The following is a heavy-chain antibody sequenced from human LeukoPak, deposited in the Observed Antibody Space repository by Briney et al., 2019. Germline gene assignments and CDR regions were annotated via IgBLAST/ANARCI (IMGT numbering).Heavy chain of an antibody. CDR1: GFTFSSYW. D-gene: IGHD5-18*01. J-gene: IGHJ4*02. CDR3: ARFRTAMQLWKGYYFDY. Sequence: GGSLRLSCAASGFTFSSYWISWVRQAPGKGLEWVANIKQEGSEKYYVDSVKGRFTISRDNAKNSLYLQMNSLRAEDTAVYYCARFRTAMQLWKGYYFDYWGQGTLVTVSS. CDR2: IKQEGSEK. V-gene: IGHV3-7*01.